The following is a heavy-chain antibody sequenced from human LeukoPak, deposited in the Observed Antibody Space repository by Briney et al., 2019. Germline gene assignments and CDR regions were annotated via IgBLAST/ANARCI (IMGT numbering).Heavy chain of an antibody. Sequence: GGSLRLSCAASGFTFTDYWMSWIRQAPGKGLEWNSYISISGGTIYYAESVKGRFTISRDNAKSSLYLQMNSLRGEDTAVYYCARVGQFDSWGQGTLVTVSS. CDR3: ARVGQFDS. CDR2: ISISGGTI. J-gene: IGHJ4*02. CDR1: GFTFTDYW. V-gene: IGHV3-11*04.